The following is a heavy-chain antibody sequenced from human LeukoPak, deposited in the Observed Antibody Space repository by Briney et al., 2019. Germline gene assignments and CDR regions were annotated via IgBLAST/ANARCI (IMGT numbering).Heavy chain of an antibody. CDR2: IFYSGRP. Sequence: SGALSLPCRVSGDSIISSSHYWGGIRKPPGKGREGIGSIFYSGRPYYTPSLKSRVTMSLDTSKNQFSLRLTSVPAADTAVYYCARQIAVVEPTDPNWFDSWGQGTLVTVSS. D-gene: IGHD2-21*01. CDR1: GDSIISSSHY. CDR3: ARQIAVVEPTDPNWFDS. J-gene: IGHJ5*01. V-gene: IGHV4-39*07.